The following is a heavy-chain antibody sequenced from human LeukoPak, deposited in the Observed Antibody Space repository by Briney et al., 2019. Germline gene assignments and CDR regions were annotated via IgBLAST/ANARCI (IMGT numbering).Heavy chain of an antibody. CDR2: IYYSGST. D-gene: IGHD6-19*01. J-gene: IGHJ6*03. Sequence: SETLSLTCTVSGGSISSSSYYWGWIRQPPGKGLEWIGSIYYSGSTYYNPSLKSRVTISVDTSKNQFSLKLSSVTAADTAVYYCARISSGWFLYYYYYMGVWGKGTTVTVSS. CDR1: GGSISSSSYY. V-gene: IGHV4-39*01. CDR3: ARISSGWFLYYYYYMGV.